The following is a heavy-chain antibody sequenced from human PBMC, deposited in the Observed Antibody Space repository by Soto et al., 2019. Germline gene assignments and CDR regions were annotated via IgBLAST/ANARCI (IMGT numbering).Heavy chain of an antibody. CDR1: GYSITNGYY. V-gene: IGHV4-38-2*01. D-gene: IGHD3-3*02. J-gene: IGHJ4*02. CDR3: ARVKLAGRGSFHD. Sequence: SETLSLTCAVSGYSITNGYYWGWVRQPPGKGLEWIGSIYHSGNTYYNPSLKSRVTISLDTSKNQFSLKLTSVTAADTAMYYFARVKLAGRGSFHDWGQGTLVIVSS. CDR2: IYHSGNT.